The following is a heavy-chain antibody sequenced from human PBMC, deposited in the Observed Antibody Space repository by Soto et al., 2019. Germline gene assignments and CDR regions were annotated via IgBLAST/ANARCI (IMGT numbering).Heavy chain of an antibody. CDR3: ARTSVVTAPFDP. Sequence: SVKVSCKASGGTFSSYAISWVRQAPGQGLEWMGGIIPIFGTANYAQKFQGRVTITADESTSTAYMELSSLRSEDTAVYYCARTSVVTAPFDPWGQGTPVTVSS. CDR1: GGTFSSYA. D-gene: IGHD2-21*02. J-gene: IGHJ5*02. V-gene: IGHV1-69*13. CDR2: IIPIFGTA.